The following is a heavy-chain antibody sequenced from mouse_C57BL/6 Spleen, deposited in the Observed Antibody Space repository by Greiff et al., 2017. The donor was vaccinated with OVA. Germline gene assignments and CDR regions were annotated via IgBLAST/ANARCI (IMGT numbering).Heavy chain of an antibody. Sequence: VQVVESGAELVKPGASVKLSCKASGYTFTSYWMHWVKQRPGQGLEWIGMIHPNSGSTNYNEKFKSKATLTVDKSSSTAYMQLSSLTSEDSAVYYCAPLLLRFAYWGQGTLVTVSA. D-gene: IGHD1-1*01. CDR3: APLLLRFAY. J-gene: IGHJ3*01. CDR2: IHPNSGST. V-gene: IGHV1-64*01. CDR1: GYTFTSYW.